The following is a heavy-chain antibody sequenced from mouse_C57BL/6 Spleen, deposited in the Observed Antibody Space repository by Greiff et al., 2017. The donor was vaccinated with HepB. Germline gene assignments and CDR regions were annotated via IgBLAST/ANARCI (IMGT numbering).Heavy chain of an antibody. J-gene: IGHJ1*03. D-gene: IGHD2-1*01. Sequence: QVQLKQSGAELVRPGTSVKMSCKASGYTFTNYWIGWAKQRPGHGLEWIGDIYPGGGYTNYNEKFKGKATLTADKSSSTAYMQFSSLTSEDSAIYYCARNGNFWYFDVWGTGTTVTVSS. CDR1: GYTFTNYW. CDR3: ARNGNFWYFDV. V-gene: IGHV1-63*01. CDR2: IYPGGGYT.